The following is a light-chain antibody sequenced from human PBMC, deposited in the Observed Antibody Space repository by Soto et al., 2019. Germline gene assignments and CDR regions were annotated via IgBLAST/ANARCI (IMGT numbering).Light chain of an antibody. J-gene: IGLJ1*01. Sequence: QSVLTQPASVSGSPGQSITISCSGTSSDVGSYDHVAWYQQFPGKTPKLMIYEVSNRPSGVSSRFSGSKSGNTASLTISGLQAEDKADYYCISYTGSGTSYVFGSGTKVAVL. CDR2: EVS. CDR1: SSDVGSYDH. V-gene: IGLV2-14*01. CDR3: ISYTGSGTSYV.